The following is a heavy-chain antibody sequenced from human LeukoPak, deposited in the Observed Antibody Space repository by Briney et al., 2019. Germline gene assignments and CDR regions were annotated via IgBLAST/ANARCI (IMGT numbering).Heavy chain of an antibody. Sequence: SETLSLTCTVSGGSISSSSYYWGWIRQPPGKGLEWIGSIYYSGSTYYNPSLKSRVTISVDTSKNQFSLKLSSVTAADTAVYYCARRDGATYYYDSSGAFDYWSQGTLVTVSS. V-gene: IGHV4-39*01. D-gene: IGHD3-22*01. CDR2: IYYSGST. J-gene: IGHJ4*02. CDR1: GGSISSSSYY. CDR3: ARRDGATYYYDSSGAFDY.